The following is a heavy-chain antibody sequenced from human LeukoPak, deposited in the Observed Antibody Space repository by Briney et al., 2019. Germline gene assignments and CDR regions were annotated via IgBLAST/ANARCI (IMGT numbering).Heavy chain of an antibody. CDR2: INSDGSST. CDR1: GFTFSSYW. CDR3: ARQYSSGWVIFDY. J-gene: IGHJ4*02. Sequence: PGRSLRLSCAASGFTFSSYWMHWVRQAPGKGLVWVSRINSDGSSTSYADSVKGRFTISRDNAKNTLYLQMNSLRAEDTAVYYCARQYSSGWVIFDYWGQGTLVTVSS. D-gene: IGHD6-19*01. V-gene: IGHV3-74*01.